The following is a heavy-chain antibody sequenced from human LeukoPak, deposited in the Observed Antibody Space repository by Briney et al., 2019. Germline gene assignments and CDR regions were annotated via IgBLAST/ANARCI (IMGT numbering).Heavy chain of an antibody. D-gene: IGHD6-19*01. Sequence: ASVKVSCKASGYTFTGYYLYWVRQGPGQGVEWLGWINPNTGATHSAHKLQGRITMTRDSSISTAYMDLSRLRSDDTAVYYCARDRVGSGWPRPYYFEVWGQGTLVTVSP. J-gene: IGHJ4*02. CDR3: ARDRVGSGWPRPYYFEV. CDR2: INPNTGAT. CDR1: GYTFTGYY. V-gene: IGHV1-2*02.